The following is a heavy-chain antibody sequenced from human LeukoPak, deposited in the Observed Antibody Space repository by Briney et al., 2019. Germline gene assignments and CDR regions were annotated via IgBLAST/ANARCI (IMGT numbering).Heavy chain of an antibody. D-gene: IGHD6-13*01. J-gene: IGHJ6*03. CDR2: VDHTGST. CDR3: ARGRVSSSSWSSTYYYYFYMDV. V-gene: IGHV4-59*01. Sequence: PSETLSLTCSVSDDSITMYYWTWIRQPPGKGLEWIGYVDHTGSTNFNPSLNSRVTISRDTPKNHFSLELSSVTAADTAVYFCARGRVSSSSWSSTYYYYFYMDVWGKGTTVTVSS. CDR1: DDSITMYY.